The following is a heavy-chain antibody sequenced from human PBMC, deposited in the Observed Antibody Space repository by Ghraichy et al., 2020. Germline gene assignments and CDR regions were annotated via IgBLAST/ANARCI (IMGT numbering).Heavy chain of an antibody. CDR2: ISSSGSTI. CDR3: AREYAWLLDY. J-gene: IGHJ4*02. CDR1: GFTFSSYE. Sequence: GGSLRLSCAASGFTFSSYEMNWVRQAPGKGLEWVSYISSSGSTIYYADSAKGRFTISRDNAKNSLYLQMNSLRAEDTAVYYCAREYAWLLDYWGQGTLVTVSS. V-gene: IGHV3-48*03. D-gene: IGHD4-23*01.